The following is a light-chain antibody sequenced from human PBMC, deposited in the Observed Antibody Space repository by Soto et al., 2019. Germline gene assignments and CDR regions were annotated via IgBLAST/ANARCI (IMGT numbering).Light chain of an antibody. CDR3: SSYAGSSKV. J-gene: IGLJ1*01. CDR1: SSDVGGYNY. Sequence: HSVLTQPPSASESPGQSLAISCTGTSSDVGGYNYVYWYQHHRGQAPKLMFYEVNKLPSGVPDPFSGSKSGNTASLTVSGLQAEDEADYYCSSYAGSSKVFGAGTKLTVL. CDR2: EVN. V-gene: IGLV2-8*01.